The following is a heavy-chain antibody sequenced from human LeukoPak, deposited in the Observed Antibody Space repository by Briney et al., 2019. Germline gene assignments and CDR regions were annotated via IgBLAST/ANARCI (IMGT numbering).Heavy chain of an antibody. CDR2: SAARPDGPIT. J-gene: IGHJ4*02. V-gene: IGHV3-15*04. CDR3: VWSSTWNKRFYLDQ. D-gene: IGHD6-6*01. CDR1: GFTFNMAW. Sequence: GGSLRLSCAASGFTFNMAWMSWVRQTPGKGLQWVARSAARPDGPITEYATPVRGRFTISRDDSRNMVYLQMRSLRTDDTAIYYCVWSSTWNKRFYLDQWGQGTLVTVSS.